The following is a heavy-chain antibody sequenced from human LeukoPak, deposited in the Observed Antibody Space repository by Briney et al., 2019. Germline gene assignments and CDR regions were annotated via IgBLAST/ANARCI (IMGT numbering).Heavy chain of an antibody. CDR2: ITSSSTYI. J-gene: IGHJ6*04. V-gene: IGHV3-21*01. Sequence: GGSLRLSCAASGFTFSDYTMNWVRQALGKGLEWVSSITSSSTYIYYSDSVKGRFTISRDNAKNSLYLQMNSVRAEDTAVYYCTNLAPMDVWGKGTTVTVSS. CDR1: GFTFSDYT. CDR3: TNLAPMDV. D-gene: IGHD3-3*02.